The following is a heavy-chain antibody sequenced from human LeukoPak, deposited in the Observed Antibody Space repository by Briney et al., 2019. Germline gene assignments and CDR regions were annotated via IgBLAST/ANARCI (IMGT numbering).Heavy chain of an antibody. CDR1: GYSFSGYY. Sequence: GASVKVSCEASGYSFSGYYMHWVRQAPGQGLEWMGWINPNTGGTNYAQRLQDRVYMTRDTSISTAYMDLSRLRSDDTAVYYCARGRFNYFDSNGHDAFDIWGQGTMVTVSS. J-gene: IGHJ3*02. CDR2: INPNTGGT. D-gene: IGHD3-22*01. CDR3: ARGRFNYFDSNGHDAFDI. V-gene: IGHV1-2*02.